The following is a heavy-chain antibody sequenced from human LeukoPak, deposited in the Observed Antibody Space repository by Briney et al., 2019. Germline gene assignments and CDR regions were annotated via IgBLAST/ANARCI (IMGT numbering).Heavy chain of an antibody. CDR1: GFTFSAYW. J-gene: IGHJ4*02. CDR3: ARGGFGYVYFDY. Sequence: RPGGSQRLSCAASGFTFSAYWMSWVRQAPGKGLEWVAHIKGDGSEKYSVDSVKGRFTISRDNAKSSLYLQMNSLRAEDTALYCCARGGFGYVYFDYWGQGSLVTVSS. CDR2: IKGDGSEK. V-gene: IGHV3-7*01. D-gene: IGHD2-8*01.